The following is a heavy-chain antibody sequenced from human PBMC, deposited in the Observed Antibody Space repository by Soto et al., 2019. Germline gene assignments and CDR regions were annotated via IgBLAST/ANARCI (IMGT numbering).Heavy chain of an antibody. CDR3: TRHYGDPGFDY. D-gene: IGHD4-17*01. CDR1: GFTFSGSA. J-gene: IGHJ4*02. CDR2: IRSKANSYAT. V-gene: IGHV3-73*01. Sequence: SLRLSCAASGFTFSGSAMHWVRQASGKGLGWVGRIRSKANSYATAYAASVKGRFTISRDDSKNTAYLQMNSLKTEDTAVYYCTRHYGDPGFDYWGQGTLVTVSS.